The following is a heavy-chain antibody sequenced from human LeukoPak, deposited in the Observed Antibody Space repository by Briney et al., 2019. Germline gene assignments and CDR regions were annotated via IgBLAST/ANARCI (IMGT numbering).Heavy chain of an antibody. Sequence: GGSLRLSCAASGFTFSSYGMHWVRQAPGKGLEWVAFIRYDGSNKYYADSVKGRFTISRDNSKNTLYLQMNSLRAEDTAVYYCAKGQSGSYSQGIDYWGQGTLVTVSS. J-gene: IGHJ4*02. CDR1: GFTFSSYG. V-gene: IGHV3-30*02. CDR3: AKGQSGSYSQGIDY. CDR2: IRYDGSNK. D-gene: IGHD1-26*01.